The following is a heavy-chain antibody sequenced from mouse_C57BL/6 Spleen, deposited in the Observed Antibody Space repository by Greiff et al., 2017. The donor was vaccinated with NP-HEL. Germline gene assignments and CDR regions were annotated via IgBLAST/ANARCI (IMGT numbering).Heavy chain of an antibody. Sequence: VNLVESGPGLVAPSQSLSITCTVSGFSLTSYAISWVRQPPGKGLEWLGVIWTGGGTNYNSALKSRLSISKDNSKSQVFLKMNSLQTDDTARYYCARYTTTVPYWYFDVWGTGTTVTVSS. CDR3: ARYTTTVPYWYFDV. D-gene: IGHD1-1*01. V-gene: IGHV2-9-1*01. J-gene: IGHJ1*03. CDR1: GFSLTSYA. CDR2: IWTGGGT.